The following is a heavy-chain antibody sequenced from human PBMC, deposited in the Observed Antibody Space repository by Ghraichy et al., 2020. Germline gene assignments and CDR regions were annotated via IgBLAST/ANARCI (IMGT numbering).Heavy chain of an antibody. D-gene: IGHD3-10*01. Sequence: ESLNISCAASGFTFSGYWMHWVRQGPGKGLVWVSRINGDGSTTSYADSVKGRFTISRDNAKNTLSLQMNSLRAEDTAVYYCVKGEVRGLDSWGQGTLVTVSS. V-gene: IGHV3-74*01. J-gene: IGHJ4*02. CDR3: VKGEVRGLDS. CDR1: GFTFSGYW. CDR2: INGDGSTT.